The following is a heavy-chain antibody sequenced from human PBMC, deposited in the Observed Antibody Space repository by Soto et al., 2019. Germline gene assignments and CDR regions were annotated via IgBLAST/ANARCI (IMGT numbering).Heavy chain of an antibody. CDR2: IIPIFRTP. J-gene: IGHJ6*01. V-gene: IGHV1-69*12. CDR1: GATFDTFA. CDR3: ARDKGRGQLGGNYWYALDV. Sequence: QVQLVQSGAEVLKPGSSVKLSCKTSGATFDTFAISWVRQAPGQGLEWMGGIIPIFRTPDYTQKFQGRVTIAADVSTSTAYMELSSLRCEDTAVYYCARDKGRGQLGGNYWYALDVWGHGTTVTVS. D-gene: IGHD1-1*01.